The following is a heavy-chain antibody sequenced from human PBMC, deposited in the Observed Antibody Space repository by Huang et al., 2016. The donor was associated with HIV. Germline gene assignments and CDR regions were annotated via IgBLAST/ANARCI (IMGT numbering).Heavy chain of an antibody. J-gene: IGHJ4*02. CDR2: IIPIFGTT. CDR3: ARSGPRWGLATIWTLVY. V-gene: IGHV1-69*13. D-gene: IGHD5-12*01. Sequence: QVQLVQSGAEVKKPGSSVKLSCQSSGGGSSSYAISWVRPARGQGLEWMGVIIPIFGTTDYAPRFQGRVTITADESTNTAYIELSSLEYDDTALYYCARSGPRWGLATIWTLVYWGQGTLVTVSS. CDR1: GGGSSSYA.